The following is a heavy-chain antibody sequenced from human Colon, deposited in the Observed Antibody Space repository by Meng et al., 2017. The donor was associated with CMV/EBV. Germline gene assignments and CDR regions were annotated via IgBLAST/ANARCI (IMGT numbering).Heavy chain of an antibody. J-gene: IGHJ4*02. V-gene: IGHV3-9*01. D-gene: IGHD1-1*01. CDR3: ATWTLISQVNYYFDY. CDR2: ISRNGGST. CDR1: GFTFDDSA. Sequence: SLKISCAASGFTFDDSAMHWVRQVPGKGLEWVSSISRNGGSTGYADSVKGRFTISRDNAKKSLYLQMNSLRAEDTAVYYCATWTLISQVNYYFDYWGQGTLVTVSS.